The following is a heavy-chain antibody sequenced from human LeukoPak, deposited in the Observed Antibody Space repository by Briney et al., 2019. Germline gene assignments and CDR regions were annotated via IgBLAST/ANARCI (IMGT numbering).Heavy chain of an antibody. Sequence: SETLSLTCAVYGGSFSDYYWSWIRQPPGKGLEWIGEINHSGSTNYNPSLKSRVTISVDTSKNQFSLKLSSVTAADTAVYYCARGDLGLGTVWGQGTLVTVSS. V-gene: IGHV4-34*01. J-gene: IGHJ4*02. D-gene: IGHD5-18*01. CDR1: GGSFSDYY. CDR3: ARGDLGLGTV. CDR2: INHSGST.